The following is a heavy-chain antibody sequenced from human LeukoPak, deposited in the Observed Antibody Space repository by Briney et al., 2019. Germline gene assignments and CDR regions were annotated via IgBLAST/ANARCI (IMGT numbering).Heavy chain of an antibody. D-gene: IGHD6-13*01. V-gene: IGHV1-46*01. CDR3: AREPTYGSRFFDY. CDR1: VYTFTIYY. J-gene: IGHJ4*02. CDR2: INPSGGST. Sequence: GASVTVSFTSSVYTFTIYYMHWVRQAPGQGLEWMGIINPSGGSTSYAQKFQGRVTMTRDTSTSTVYMELSSLRSEDTAVYYCAREPTYGSRFFDYWGQGTLVTVSS.